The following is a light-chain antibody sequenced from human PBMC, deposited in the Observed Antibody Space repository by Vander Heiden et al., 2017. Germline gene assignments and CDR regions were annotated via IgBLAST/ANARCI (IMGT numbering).Light chain of an antibody. CDR3: AAWDDSLNGGV. V-gene: IGLV1-44*01. Sequence: QSVLTQPPSASGTPGQRVTIPCSGSRPNIGSNTVNWDQHLPGTAPKLLIYSKNRRPSGVPDRFSGSKSGTSASLAISGLQSEDEADYYCAAWDDSLNGGVFGGGTKLTVL. CDR1: RPNIGSNT. CDR2: SKN. J-gene: IGLJ3*02.